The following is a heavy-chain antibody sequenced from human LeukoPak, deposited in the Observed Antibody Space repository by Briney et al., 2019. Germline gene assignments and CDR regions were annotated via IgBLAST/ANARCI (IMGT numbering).Heavy chain of an antibody. D-gene: IGHD6-19*01. CDR3: ARGGSGRYFDY. CDR2: ISNDGSHK. V-gene: IGHV3-30-3*01. J-gene: IGHJ4*02. Sequence: GGSLRLSCAASGFTLSNYPIHWVRQAPGKGLEGVAVISNDGSHKYYTDSVKGRFTISRDNSKNTLYLQMDSLRVEDTAVYYCARGGSGRYFDYWGQGALVTVSS. CDR1: GFTLSNYP.